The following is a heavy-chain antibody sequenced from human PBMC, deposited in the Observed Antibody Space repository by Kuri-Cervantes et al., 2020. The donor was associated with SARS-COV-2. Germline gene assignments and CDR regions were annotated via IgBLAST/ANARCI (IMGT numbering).Heavy chain of an antibody. V-gene: IGHV4-59*01. Sequence: GSLTRPCTVSGCSISTYYWSWIRQSAGKGLEWIGYIYYSGSTNYNPSLKSRVTISVDTSKNQFSLKMSSLTAADTAVYYCARDLGGSNYGGGDYWGQGTLVTVSS. J-gene: IGHJ4*02. CDR3: ARDLGGSNYGGGDY. CDR1: GCSISTYY. D-gene: IGHD4-23*01. CDR2: IYYSGST.